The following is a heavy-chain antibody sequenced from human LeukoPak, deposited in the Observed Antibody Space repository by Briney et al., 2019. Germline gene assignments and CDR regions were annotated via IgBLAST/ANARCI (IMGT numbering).Heavy chain of an antibody. CDR3: ARGHFLGTGTNWFDP. D-gene: IGHD1-1*01. Sequence: PSETLSLTCTVSGGSISGYFWSWIRQPPGKGLEWIGYIYYSGSTNYNPSLKSRVTISVDTSKNQFSLKLSSVTAADTAVYYCARGHFLGTGTNWFDPWGQGTLVTVSS. CDR1: GGSISGYF. J-gene: IGHJ5*02. CDR2: IYYSGST. V-gene: IGHV4-59*01.